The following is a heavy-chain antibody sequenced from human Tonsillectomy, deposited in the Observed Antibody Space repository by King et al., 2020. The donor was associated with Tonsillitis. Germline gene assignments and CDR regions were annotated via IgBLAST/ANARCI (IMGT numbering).Heavy chain of an antibody. CDR2: ITTATDYI. Sequence: VQLVESGGGLVKPGGSLRLSCATSGFTFTYYDMNLVRQAPGRGLEWVSSITTATDYIYYSVSVKGRFTVSRDNAKNSRYLQMNSLRAEDTAVYYCAKDKGADYYDSSRDAFDSWGQGTMVTVSS. CDR1: GFTFTYYD. J-gene: IGHJ3*02. D-gene: IGHD3-22*01. V-gene: IGHV3-21*01. CDR3: AKDKGADYYDSSRDAFDS.